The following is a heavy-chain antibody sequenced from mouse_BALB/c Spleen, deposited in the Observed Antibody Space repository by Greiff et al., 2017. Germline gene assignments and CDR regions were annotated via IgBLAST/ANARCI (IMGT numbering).Heavy chain of an antibody. CDR2: IYPGNSDT. V-gene: IGHV1-5*01. J-gene: IGHJ4*01. D-gene: IGHD1-2*01. CDR1: GYTFTSYW. Sequence: DVKLQESGTVLARPGASVKMSCKASGYTFTSYWMHWVKQRPGQGLEWIGVIYPGNSDTSYNQKFKGKAKLTAATSTSTAFLELSSLTNEDSAVYYCTRLRQRYYAMDYWGQGTSVTVSS. CDR3: TRLRQRYYAMDY.